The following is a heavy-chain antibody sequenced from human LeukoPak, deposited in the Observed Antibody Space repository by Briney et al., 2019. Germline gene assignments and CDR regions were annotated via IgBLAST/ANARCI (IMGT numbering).Heavy chain of an antibody. Sequence: GGSLRLSCAASGFTFSSYGMHWVRQAPGKGLEWVAVISYDGSNKYYADSVKGRFTISRDNSKNTLYLRMNSLRAEDTAVYYCAKAYYVWGSYPLDSWGQGTLVTVSS. CDR1: GFTFSSYG. V-gene: IGHV3-30*18. CDR3: AKAYYVWGSYPLDS. CDR2: ISYDGSNK. J-gene: IGHJ4*02. D-gene: IGHD3-16*02.